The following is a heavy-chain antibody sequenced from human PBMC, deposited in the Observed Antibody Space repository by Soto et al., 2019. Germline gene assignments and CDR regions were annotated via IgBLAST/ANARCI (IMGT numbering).Heavy chain of an antibody. D-gene: IGHD2-8*01. Sequence: ASVKVSCKASGYTFTGYYMHWVRQAPGQGLEWMGWINPNSGGTNYAQKFQGWVTMTRDTSISTAYMELSRLRSDDTAVYYCARESAVVSKPGMRGHYGMDVWGQGTTVTAP. CDR3: ARESAVVSKPGMRGHYGMDV. CDR2: INPNSGGT. CDR1: GYTFTGYY. J-gene: IGHJ6*02. V-gene: IGHV1-2*04.